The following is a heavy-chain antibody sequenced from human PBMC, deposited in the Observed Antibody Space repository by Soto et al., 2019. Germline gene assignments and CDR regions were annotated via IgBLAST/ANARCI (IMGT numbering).Heavy chain of an antibody. D-gene: IGHD3-10*01. Sequence: GGSLRLSCAASGFTFSSYRLNWVRQPPGKGPEWVSYISSSSSTIYYADSVKGRFTISRDNAKNSLYLQMNSLRAEDTAVYYCARERSSGNTGCFDPWAQGTLVTVSA. CDR3: ARERSSGNTGCFDP. CDR1: GFTFSSYR. V-gene: IGHV3-48*01. J-gene: IGHJ5*02. CDR2: ISSSSSTI.